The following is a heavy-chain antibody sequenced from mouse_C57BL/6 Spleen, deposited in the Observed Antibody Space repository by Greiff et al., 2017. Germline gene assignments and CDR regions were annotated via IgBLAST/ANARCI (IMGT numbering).Heavy chain of an antibody. CDR2: IWSGGST. J-gene: IGHJ4*01. CDR1: GFSLTSYG. V-gene: IGHV2-2*01. CDR3: ARFFTEYAMDY. Sequence: QVQLQQSGPGLVQPSQSLSITCTVSGFSLTSYGVHWVRQSPGKGLEWLGVIWSGGSTDYNAAFISRLSISKDNSKSQVFFKRNSLQADDTAISYCARFFTEYAMDYWGQGTSVTVSS.